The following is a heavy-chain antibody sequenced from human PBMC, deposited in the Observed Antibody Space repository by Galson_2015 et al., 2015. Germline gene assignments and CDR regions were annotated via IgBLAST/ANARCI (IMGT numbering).Heavy chain of an antibody. D-gene: IGHD3-22*01. Sequence: SLRLSCAASGFTFDGYAMHWVRQAPGKGLEWVSGINWNSGSIGYADSVKGRFTISRDNAKNSLYLHMNSLRAEDTALYYCAKDSAVVVTLYYFDYWGQGTLVTVSS. V-gene: IGHV3-9*01. J-gene: IGHJ4*02. CDR3: AKDSAVVVTLYYFDY. CDR2: INWNSGSI. CDR1: GFTFDGYA.